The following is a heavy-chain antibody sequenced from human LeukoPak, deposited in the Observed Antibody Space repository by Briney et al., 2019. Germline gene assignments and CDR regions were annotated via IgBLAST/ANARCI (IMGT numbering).Heavy chain of an antibody. D-gene: IGHD5-24*01. V-gene: IGHV4-61*09. CDR3: ARAFDSVDGYNQYWYFDL. CDR2: IFTSGST. J-gene: IGHJ2*01. CDR1: GDSISSGRYY. Sequence: SETLSLTCTVSGDSISSGRYYWSWIRQPAGKGLEWIGHIFTSGSTNYNPSLKSRVIISVDTSKNQFFLKLTSVTAADTAVYYCARAFDSVDGYNQYWYFDLWGRGTLVTVSS.